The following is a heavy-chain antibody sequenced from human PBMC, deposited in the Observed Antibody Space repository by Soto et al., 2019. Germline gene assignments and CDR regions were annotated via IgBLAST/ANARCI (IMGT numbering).Heavy chain of an antibody. CDR1: GGSISSSSYY. V-gene: IGHV4-39*01. CDR2: IYYSGST. D-gene: IGHD1-26*01. Sequence: SETLSLTCTVSGGSISSSSYYWGWIRQPPGKGLEWIGSIYYSGSTYYNPSLKSRVTISVDTSKNQFSLKLSSVTAADTAVYYCARPSGSFLYYFDYWGQGTLVTVSS. CDR3: ARPSGSFLYYFDY. J-gene: IGHJ4*02.